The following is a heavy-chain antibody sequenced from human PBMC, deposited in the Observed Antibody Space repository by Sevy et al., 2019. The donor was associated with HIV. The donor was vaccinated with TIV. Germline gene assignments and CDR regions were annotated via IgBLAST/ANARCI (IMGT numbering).Heavy chain of an antibody. CDR3: VRDSGSYSLFDY. CDR2: VKTDGSGT. J-gene: IGHJ4*02. Sequence: GGSLRLSYTASGFTFSKSWMLWVRQVPGKGLQWVSRVKTDGSGTIYADSVKGRFIISRDNAKNTVYLQMNSLRAEDTAVYFCVRDSGSYSLFDYWGQGTLVTVSS. V-gene: IGHV3-74*01. D-gene: IGHD3-10*01. CDR1: GFTFSKSW.